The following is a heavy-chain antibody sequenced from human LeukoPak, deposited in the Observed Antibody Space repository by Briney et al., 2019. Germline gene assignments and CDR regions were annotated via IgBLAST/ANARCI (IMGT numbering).Heavy chain of an antibody. CDR2: VYHSGST. CDR3: ARSGSSGLDAFDI. D-gene: IGHD3-22*01. J-gene: IGHJ3*02. Sequence: SGTLSLTCAVSGGSISSSNWWSWVRQPPGKGLEWIGEVYHSGSTNYNPSLKSRVTISVDKSKNQFSLKLSSVTAADTAVYYCARSGSSGLDAFDIWGQGTMVTVSS. CDR1: GGSISSSNW. V-gene: IGHV4-4*02.